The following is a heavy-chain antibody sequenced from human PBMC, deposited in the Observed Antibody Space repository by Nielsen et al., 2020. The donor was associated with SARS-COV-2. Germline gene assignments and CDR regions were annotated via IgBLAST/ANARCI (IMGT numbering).Heavy chain of an antibody. D-gene: IGHD4-17*01. Sequence: SETLSLTCTVSGDSISSSDYYWGWIRQPPGKGLEWIGSTYESGSTYYNPSLKSRVTISVDTSENQFSLKLNSVTAADTAVYFCARDRTSNGDYGEGDYWGQGLLVTVSS. J-gene: IGHJ4*02. CDR3: ARDRTSNGDYGEGDY. CDR2: TYESGST. CDR1: GDSISSSDYY. V-gene: IGHV4-39*07.